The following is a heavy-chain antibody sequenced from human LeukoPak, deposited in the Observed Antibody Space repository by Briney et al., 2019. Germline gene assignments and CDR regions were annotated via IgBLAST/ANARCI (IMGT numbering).Heavy chain of an antibody. CDR2: ISGSGGST. Sequence: PGGSLRLSCAASGFTLSNYWIHWVRQAPGKGLEWVSAISGSGGSTYYADSVKGRFTISRDNSKNTLYPQMNSLRAEDTAVYYCAKEHGDPYYYDSSGYYLEYWGQGTLVTVSS. V-gene: IGHV3-23*01. D-gene: IGHD3-22*01. CDR3: AKEHGDPYYYDSSGYYLEY. CDR1: GFTLSNYW. J-gene: IGHJ4*02.